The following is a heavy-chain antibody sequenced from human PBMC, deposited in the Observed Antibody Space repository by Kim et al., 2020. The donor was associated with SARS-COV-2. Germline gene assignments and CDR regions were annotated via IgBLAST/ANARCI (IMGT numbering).Heavy chain of an antibody. D-gene: IGHD3-10*01. V-gene: IGHV1-2*04. Sequence: ASVKVSCKASGYTFTGYYMHWVRQAPGQGLEWMGWINPNSGGTNYAQKFQGWVTMTRDTSISTAYMELSRLRSDDTAVYYCARSPAGTWFGELLYQHDYGMDVWGQGTTVTVSS. CDR1: GYTFTGYY. CDR3: ARSPAGTWFGELLYQHDYGMDV. J-gene: IGHJ6*02. CDR2: INPNSGGT.